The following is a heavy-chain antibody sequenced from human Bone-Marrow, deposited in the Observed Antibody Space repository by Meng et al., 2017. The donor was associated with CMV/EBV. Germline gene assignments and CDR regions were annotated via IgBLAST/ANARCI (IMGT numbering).Heavy chain of an antibody. CDR3: AREIQNWFDP. V-gene: IGHV1-69*04. J-gene: IGHJ5*02. CDR2: IIPMVGIV. CDR1: GGTFSSEI. Sequence: VDRKASGGTFSSEIIGWVRQAPGQGLEWMGRIIPMVGIVNYAQKFQGRVTITADKSTSTAYMELSSLRSEDTAVFYCAREIQNWFDPWGQGTLVTVSS.